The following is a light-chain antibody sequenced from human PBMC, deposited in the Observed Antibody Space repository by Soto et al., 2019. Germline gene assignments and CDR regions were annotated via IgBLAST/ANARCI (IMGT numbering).Light chain of an antibody. CDR2: RNN. J-gene: IGLJ2*01. V-gene: IGLV1-47*01. Sequence: QSVLTQPPSASGTPGQGVAISCSGSSSNLGTYYIYWYQQLPGTAPKLLIYRNNQRPSWVPDRFSGSKSGTSASLAISGLRSEDEADYYCAAWDDSLSCHVVFGGGTKVTVL. CDR1: SSNLGTYY. CDR3: AAWDDSLSCHVV.